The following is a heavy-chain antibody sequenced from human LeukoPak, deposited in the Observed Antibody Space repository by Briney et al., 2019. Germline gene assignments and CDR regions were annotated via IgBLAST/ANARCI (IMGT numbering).Heavy chain of an antibody. J-gene: IGHJ4*02. CDR1: GGSISSYY. CDR3: ARDQPPDPHFDY. CDR2: IYYSGST. V-gene: IGHV4-59*01. Sequence: PSETLSLTCTVSGGSISSYYWSWIRQPPGKGLKWIGYIYYSGSTNYNPSLKSRVTISVDTSKNQFSLKLSSVTAADTAVYYCARDQPPDPHFDYWGQGTLVTVSS.